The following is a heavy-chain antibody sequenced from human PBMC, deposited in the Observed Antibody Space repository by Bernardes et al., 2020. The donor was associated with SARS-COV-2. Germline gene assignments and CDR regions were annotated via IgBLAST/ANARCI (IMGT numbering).Heavy chain of an antibody. CDR3: AGSSCGIDCYIGGLRSWDYGMDV. CDR1: GGSISSTNYY. V-gene: IGHV4-39*01. J-gene: IGHJ6*02. CDR2: IYSSGSS. Sequence: AETLSLTCIVSGGSISSTNYYWVWVLQPPGKGLEWIGSIYSSGSSYYNPSPQSRVRTSADTSKNQLSLRLSFVTAADTAVYYCAGSSCGIDCYIGGLRSWDYGMDVWGQGTTVTVSS. D-gene: IGHD2-21*01.